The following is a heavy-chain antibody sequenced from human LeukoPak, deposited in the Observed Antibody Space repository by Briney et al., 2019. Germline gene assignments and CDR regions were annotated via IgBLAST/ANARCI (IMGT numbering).Heavy chain of an antibody. CDR3: ARGAAGYSYG. J-gene: IGHJ4*02. CDR2: INHSGST. D-gene: IGHD5-18*01. CDR1: GGSFSGYY. V-gene: IGHV4-34*01. Sequence: SETLSLTCAVYGGSFSGYYWSWIRQPPGKGLEWIGEINHSGSTNYNPSLKSRVTISVDTSKNQFSLKLSSVTAADTAVYYCARGAAGYSYGWGQGTLVTVSS.